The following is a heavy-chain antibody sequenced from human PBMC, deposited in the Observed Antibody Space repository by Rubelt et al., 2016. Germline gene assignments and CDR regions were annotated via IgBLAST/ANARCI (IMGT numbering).Heavy chain of an antibody. J-gene: IGHJ4*02. CDR1: GFTFSTYA. CDR2: ISGSGGSI. CDR3: ARGYCSDTFCYLTFGFDY. Sequence: SLRLSCAASGFTFSTYAMGWVRQAPGKGLAWVSAISGSGGSIYYADSVKGRFTISRDSSKNTVYLQMNSLRAEDTAVYFCARGYCSDTFCYLTFGFDYWGQGTLLTASS. V-gene: IGHV3-23*01. D-gene: IGHD2-2*01.